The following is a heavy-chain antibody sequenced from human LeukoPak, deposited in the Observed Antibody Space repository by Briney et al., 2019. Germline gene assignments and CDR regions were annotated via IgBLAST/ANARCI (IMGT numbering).Heavy chain of an antibody. CDR1: GGSISSSNW. Sequence: SETLSLTCAVSGGSISSSNWWSWVRQPPGKGLEWIGEIYHSGSTNYNPSLKSRVTISVDKSKNQFSLKLSSVTAADTAVYYCARKGSGSYSPFDYWGQGSLVSVSS. D-gene: IGHD1-26*01. CDR3: ARKGSGSYSPFDY. CDR2: IYHSGST. V-gene: IGHV4-4*02. J-gene: IGHJ4*02.